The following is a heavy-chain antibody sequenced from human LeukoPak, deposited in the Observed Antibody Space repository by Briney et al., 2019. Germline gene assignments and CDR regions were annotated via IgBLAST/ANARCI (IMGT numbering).Heavy chain of an antibody. V-gene: IGHV4-59*11. CDR1: GGSISSHC. CDR2: INYSGST. Sequence: SETLSLTCSVSGGSISSHCWGWIRRPPGKGLEWLGCINYSGSTNYNPSLKSRVTISVDTSKNQISLKLSSVTAADTAVYYCARGGDTYYYDSSGRRNAFDFWGQGTMVTVSS. J-gene: IGHJ3*01. D-gene: IGHD3-22*01. CDR3: ARGGDTYYYDSSGRRNAFDF.